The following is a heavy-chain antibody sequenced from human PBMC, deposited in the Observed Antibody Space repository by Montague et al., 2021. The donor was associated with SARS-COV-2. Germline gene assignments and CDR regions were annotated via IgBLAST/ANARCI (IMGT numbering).Heavy chain of an antibody. CDR2: INHSGST. CDR1: GGSISSGGYY. CDR3: ARGRGIQLWFNYYYYMDV. Sequence: SETLSLTCTVSGGSISSGGYYWSWIRQPPGKGLEWIGEINHSGSTNYNPSLKSRVTISVDTSKNQFSLKLSSVTAADTAVYYCARGRGIQLWFNYYYYMDVWGKGTTVTVSS. J-gene: IGHJ6*03. V-gene: IGHV4-39*07. D-gene: IGHD5-18*01.